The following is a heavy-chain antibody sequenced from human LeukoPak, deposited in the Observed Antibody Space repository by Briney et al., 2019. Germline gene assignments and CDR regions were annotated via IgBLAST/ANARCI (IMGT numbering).Heavy chain of an antibody. V-gene: IGHV1-69*05. CDR1: GGTFSSYA. CDR3: ARVSYGSGSYWEQIYAFDI. Sequence: SVKVSCKASGGTFSSYAISWVRQAPGQGLEWMGRIIPIFGTATYAQKFQGRVTITTDESTSTAYMELSSLRSEDTAVYYCARVSYGSGSYWEQIYAFDIWGQGTMVTVSS. CDR2: IIPIFGTA. J-gene: IGHJ3*02. D-gene: IGHD3-10*01.